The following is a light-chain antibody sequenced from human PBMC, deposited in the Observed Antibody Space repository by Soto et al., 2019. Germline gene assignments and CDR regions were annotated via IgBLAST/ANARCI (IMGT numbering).Light chain of an antibody. J-gene: IGKJ4*01. CDR1: QSISSW. V-gene: IGKV1-5*03. CDR3: QQYNSYPLT. CDR2: KAS. Sequence: DIQMTQSPSTLSASVGDRVTITCRASQSISSWLAWYQQKPGKAPKLLIYKASSLESGVPSRVSGSGSGTEFTITLSSLQPDDFATYYCQQYNSYPLTFGGGTKVQVK.